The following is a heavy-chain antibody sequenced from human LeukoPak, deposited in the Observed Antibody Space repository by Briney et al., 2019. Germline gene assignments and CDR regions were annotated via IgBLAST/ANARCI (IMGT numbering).Heavy chain of an antibody. J-gene: IGHJ4*02. D-gene: IGHD3-10*01. V-gene: IGHV4-39*01. CDR1: CYSIGSRNYY. CDR3: SRHSNGDGSGSYSEPFDV. Sequence: SETLSPTCTVSCYSIGSRNYYWGWIRQPPGKGLEWIGTIHYTGATYYNPSLKGRLTMFVDRSKNQFSLKMRSLTAADAALYFCSRHSNGDGSGSYSEPFDVWGQGSLVVVSS. CDR2: IHYTGAT.